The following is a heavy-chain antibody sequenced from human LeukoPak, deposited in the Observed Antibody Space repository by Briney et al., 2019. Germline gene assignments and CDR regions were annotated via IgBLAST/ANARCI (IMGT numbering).Heavy chain of an antibody. Sequence: GRSLRLSCAASGFTVSSNYVSWGRQAPGTGLEWVSVIYSGGSTYYADSAKGPFSISRHNSRNTLYLQMNSLRAEDTAVYYCARDGTPALYYSGSGPYGMDVWGQGTTVPVSS. V-gene: IGHV3-53*04. D-gene: IGHD3-10*01. J-gene: IGHJ6*02. CDR2: IYSGGST. CDR1: GFTVSSNY. CDR3: ARDGTPALYYSGSGPYGMDV.